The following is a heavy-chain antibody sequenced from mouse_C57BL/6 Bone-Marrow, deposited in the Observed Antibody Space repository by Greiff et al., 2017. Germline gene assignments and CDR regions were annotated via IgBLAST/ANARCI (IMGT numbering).Heavy chain of an antibody. Sequence: EVKLVESGGGLVKPGGSLKLSCAASGFTFSSYTMSWVRQTPEKRLEWVATISSGGSYTYYPDSVKGRFTISRNNAKHTLYLQMSSLKSEDTAMYYCTRDYYGSSGPYYAMDYWGQGTSVTVSS. J-gene: IGHJ4*01. CDR3: TRDYYGSSGPYYAMDY. CDR1: GFTFSSYT. D-gene: IGHD1-1*01. V-gene: IGHV5-6-4*01. CDR2: ISSGGSYT.